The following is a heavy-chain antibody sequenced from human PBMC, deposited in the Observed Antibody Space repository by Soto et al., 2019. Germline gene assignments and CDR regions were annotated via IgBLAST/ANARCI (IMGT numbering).Heavy chain of an antibody. J-gene: IGHJ6*02. V-gene: IGHV1-18*01. Sequence: QVQFVQSGAEVMTPGASVKVSCKASGYTFSNFGLSWVRQAPGQGLEWMGGISGYNGNTNSAERFQGRVTMTTDTSTSTAYMEVRSLTSDDTAVYYCARDKGYGFGWSSSSGMDVWGQGTTVTVSS. D-gene: IGHD5-18*01. CDR3: ARDKGYGFGWSSSSGMDV. CDR2: ISGYNGNT. CDR1: GYTFSNFG.